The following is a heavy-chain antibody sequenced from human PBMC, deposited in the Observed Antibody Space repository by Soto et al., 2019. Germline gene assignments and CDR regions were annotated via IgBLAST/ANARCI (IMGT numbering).Heavy chain of an antibody. D-gene: IGHD6-13*01. J-gene: IGHJ5*02. CDR1: GGSVNSGEYY. Sequence: SETLSLTCTVSGGSVNSGEYYWTWIRQSPVKGLVWIGTIYSSVSTMYNPSFKSRVTISRDTSRNQFSLKLSSVTAADTAVYYCAREISTWYFRFDPWGQGTLVTVSS. CDR2: IYSSVST. CDR3: AREISTWYFRFDP. V-gene: IGHV4-61*08.